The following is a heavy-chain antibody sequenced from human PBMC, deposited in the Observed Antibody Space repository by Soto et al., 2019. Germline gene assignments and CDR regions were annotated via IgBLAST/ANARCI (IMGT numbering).Heavy chain of an antibody. CDR1: GYSFTSYW. Sequence: EVQLVQSGAEVKKPGESLRISCKGSGYSFTSYWISWVRQMPGKGLEWMGRIDPSDSYTNYSPSFQGHVTISADKSISTAYLQWSSLKASDTAMYYCARRYCSGGSCYSWGDYFDYWGQETLVTVSS. V-gene: IGHV5-10-1*01. CDR2: IDPSDSYT. D-gene: IGHD2-15*01. CDR3: ARRYCSGGSCYSWGDYFDY. J-gene: IGHJ4*02.